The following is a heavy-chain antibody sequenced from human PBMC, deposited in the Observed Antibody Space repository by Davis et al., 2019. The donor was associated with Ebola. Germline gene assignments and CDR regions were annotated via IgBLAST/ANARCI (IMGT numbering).Heavy chain of an antibody. J-gene: IGHJ6*02. CDR3: ARDEGVFGGGNTGDYYYYGMDV. CDR1: RFTFSTYA. D-gene: IGHD4-23*01. V-gene: IGHV3-30*09. Sequence: GESLKISCAASRFTFSTYAMHWVRQAPGKGLEWMAAISYDGNNKYYADSVKGRFAISRDNSKNTLYLQMNSLRAEDTAVYYCARDEGVFGGGNTGDYYYYGMDVWGQGTTVTVSS. CDR2: ISYDGNNK.